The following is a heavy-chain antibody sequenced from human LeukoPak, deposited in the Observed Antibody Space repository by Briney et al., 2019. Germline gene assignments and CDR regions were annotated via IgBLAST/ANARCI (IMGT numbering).Heavy chain of an antibody. CDR1: GGSVNSGTYY. D-gene: IGHD5-24*01. Sequence: SETLSLTCTVSGGSVNSGTYYWSWIRQPPGKGLEWIVYISYSGSTNYNPSLKSRVTISVDTSKNQFSLKLSSVTAADTAVYYCARGGRWLQFNYWGRGTLVAVSS. CDR2: ISYSGST. J-gene: IGHJ4*02. V-gene: IGHV4-61*01. CDR3: ARGGRWLQFNY.